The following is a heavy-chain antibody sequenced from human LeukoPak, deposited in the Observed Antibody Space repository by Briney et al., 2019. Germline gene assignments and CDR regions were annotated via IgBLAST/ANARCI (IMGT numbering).Heavy chain of an antibody. CDR3: AKFRGIPTTVTQD. CDR1: GFTFSNYA. D-gene: IGHD4-17*01. J-gene: IGHJ4*02. CDR2: SSGNGDNT. Sequence: PGGSLRLSCAASGFTFSNYAMGWVRQAPGKGLEWVSTSSGNGDNTYYADSVKGRFTISRDNSRNTLYLQMSGLRADGTAVYYCAKFRGIPTTVTQDWGRGTLVTVSS. V-gene: IGHV3-23*01.